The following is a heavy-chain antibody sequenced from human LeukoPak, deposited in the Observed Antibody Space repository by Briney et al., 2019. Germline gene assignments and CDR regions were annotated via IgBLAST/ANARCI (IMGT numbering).Heavy chain of an antibody. V-gene: IGHV3-7*03. CDR1: GSTLSLHW. J-gene: IGHJ6*02. CDR2: IKQDGSET. Sequence: RGPLRLTHAASGSTLSLHWMSTLRQAPGKGLEPSANIKQDGSETYYVDSVKGRFTISRDNAKNSLYLQMNSLRAEDTALYYCAKSLGVVTEGMDVWGQGTTVTVSS. CDR3: AKSLGVVTEGMDV. D-gene: IGHD3-3*01.